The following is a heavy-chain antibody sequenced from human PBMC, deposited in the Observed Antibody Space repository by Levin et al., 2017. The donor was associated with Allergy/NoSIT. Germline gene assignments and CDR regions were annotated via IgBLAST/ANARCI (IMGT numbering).Heavy chain of an antibody. CDR1: GFTFSSYG. D-gene: IGHD6-13*01. CDR3: AKDERDSSSWYDY. Sequence: GESLKISCVASGFTFSSYGMHWVRQAPGKGLEWVAVISYDGSNKYYADSVKGRFTISRDNSKNTLYLQMNSLRAEDTAVYYCAKDERDSSSWYDYWGQGTLVTVSS. V-gene: IGHV3-30*18. CDR2: ISYDGSNK. J-gene: IGHJ4*02.